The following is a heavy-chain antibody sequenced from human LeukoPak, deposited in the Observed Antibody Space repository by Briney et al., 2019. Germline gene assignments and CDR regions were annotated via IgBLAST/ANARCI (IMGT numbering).Heavy chain of an antibody. CDR3: ATVPTITMVRGVISRGQSLVDY. D-gene: IGHD3-10*01. Sequence: ASVKVSCKVSGYTLTELSMHWVRQAPGKGLEWMGGFDPEDGETIYAQKFQGRVTMTEDTSTDTAYMELSSLGSEDTAVYYCATVPTITMVRGVISRGQSLVDYWGQGTLVTVSS. CDR2: FDPEDGET. V-gene: IGHV1-24*01. CDR1: GYTLTELS. J-gene: IGHJ4*02.